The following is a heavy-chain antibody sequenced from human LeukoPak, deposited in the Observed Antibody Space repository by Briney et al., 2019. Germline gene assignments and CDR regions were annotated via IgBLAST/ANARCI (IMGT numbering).Heavy chain of an antibody. V-gene: IGHV3-9*01. CDR2: ISWNSGSI. J-gene: IGHJ3*02. Sequence: GRSLRLSCAASGFTFDDYAMHWVRQAPGKGLEWVSGISWNSGSIGYADSVKGRVTISRDNAMNFLYLQLNSLRVDDTAVYYCARDSGSCRGCAFDIWGQGTVVTVSS. CDR3: ARDSGSCRGCAFDI. D-gene: IGHD2-15*01. CDR1: GFTFDDYA.